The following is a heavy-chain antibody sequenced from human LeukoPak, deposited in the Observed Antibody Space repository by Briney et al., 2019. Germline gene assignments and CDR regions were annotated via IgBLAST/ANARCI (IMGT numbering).Heavy chain of an antibody. D-gene: IGHD6-19*01. CDR1: GFTFSSYG. V-gene: IGHV3-30*18. CDR3: AKAPRMYSSGWLFDY. Sequence: PGGSLRLSCAASGFTFSSYGMHWVRQAPGKGLEWVAVISYDGSNKYYADSVKGRFTISRDNSKNTLYLQMNSLRAEDTAVYYCAKAPRMYSSGWLFDYWGQGTLVTVSS. CDR2: ISYDGSNK. J-gene: IGHJ4*02.